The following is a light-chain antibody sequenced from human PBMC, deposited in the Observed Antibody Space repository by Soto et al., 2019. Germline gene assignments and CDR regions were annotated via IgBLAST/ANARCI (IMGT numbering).Light chain of an antibody. Sequence: EIVLTQSPGTLSLAPGERATLSCRASQSVSGNHLAWYQQKPGQAPRLLIYDASTRATGIPVRFSGSGSGTEFTLTISSLQSEDFGVYYCQQNKDWPGTFGQGTKVEIK. CDR2: DAS. V-gene: IGKV3-15*01. CDR3: QQNKDWPGT. CDR1: QSVSGN. J-gene: IGKJ1*01.